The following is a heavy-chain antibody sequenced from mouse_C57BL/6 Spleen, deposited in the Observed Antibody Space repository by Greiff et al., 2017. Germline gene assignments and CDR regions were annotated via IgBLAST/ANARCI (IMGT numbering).Heavy chain of an antibody. V-gene: IGHV1-4*01. CDR3: ARWATAQAWFAY. J-gene: IGHJ3*01. Sequence: QVQLQQSGAELARPGASVKMSCKASGYTFTSYTMHWVKQRPGQGLEWIGYINPSRGYTKYNQKFKDKATLTADKSSSTAYMQLSSLTSEDSAVYYCARWATAQAWFAYWGQGTLVTVSA. D-gene: IGHD3-2*02. CDR1: GYTFTSYT. CDR2: INPSRGYT.